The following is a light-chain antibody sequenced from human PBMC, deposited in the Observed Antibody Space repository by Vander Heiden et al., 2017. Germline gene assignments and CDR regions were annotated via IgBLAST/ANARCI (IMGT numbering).Light chain of an antibody. Sequence: IEMTQSPSALSATVGDRFTITCRASQDIRNDLGWYQQKTGKAPKRLIYSASNLQSGVPSRFSGSGSGTEFTLTISSLQPEDCATYYCLQHNLYPLTFGQGTKVEIK. CDR3: LQHNLYPLT. J-gene: IGKJ1*01. V-gene: IGKV1-17*01. CDR1: QDIRND. CDR2: SAS.